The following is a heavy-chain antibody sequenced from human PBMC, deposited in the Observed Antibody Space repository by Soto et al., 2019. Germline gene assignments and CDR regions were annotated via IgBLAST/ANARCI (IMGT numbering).Heavy chain of an antibody. CDR2: IQSGGTT. Sequence: EVQLVESGGGLVQPGGSLRLSCAASGFTVSSKYMTWVRQAPGKGLEWVSLIQSGGTTYYADSVKGRFTISRDTSENTLHFQMDSLRVGDTAVYYCARDDVLCDGGRCYGIPLVVWGKGTTVTVSS. J-gene: IGHJ6*04. V-gene: IGHV3-66*01. D-gene: IGHD2-15*01. CDR3: ARDDVLCDGGRCYGIPLVV. CDR1: GFTVSSKY.